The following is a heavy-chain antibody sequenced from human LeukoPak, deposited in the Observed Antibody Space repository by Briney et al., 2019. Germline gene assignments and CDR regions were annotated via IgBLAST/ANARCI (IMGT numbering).Heavy chain of an antibody. D-gene: IGHD3-10*01. CDR2: INPNSGGT. V-gene: IGHV1-2*02. Sequence: ASVKVPCKASGYTFTGYYMHWVRQAPGQGLEWMGWINPNSGGTNYAQKFQGRVTMTRDTSISTAYMELSRLRSDDTAVYYCARGHMVRGVMGYYYYYMDVWGKGTTVTVSS. J-gene: IGHJ6*03. CDR3: ARGHMVRGVMGYYYYYMDV. CDR1: GYTFTGYY.